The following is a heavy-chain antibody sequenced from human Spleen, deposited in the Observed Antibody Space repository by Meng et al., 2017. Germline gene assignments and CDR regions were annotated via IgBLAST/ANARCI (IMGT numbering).Heavy chain of an antibody. J-gene: IGHJ6*02. CDR2: IYTSGST. D-gene: IGHD6-19*01. CDR1: GGSISSGSYY. Sequence: SETLSLTCTVSGGSISSGSYYWSWIRQPAGKGLEWIGRIYTSGSTNYNPSLMSRVTISIDTSKNQFSLKLSSVTAADTAVYYCARVPSSGGYGNGMDVWGQGTTVTVSS. V-gene: IGHV4-61*02. CDR3: ARVPSSGGYGNGMDV.